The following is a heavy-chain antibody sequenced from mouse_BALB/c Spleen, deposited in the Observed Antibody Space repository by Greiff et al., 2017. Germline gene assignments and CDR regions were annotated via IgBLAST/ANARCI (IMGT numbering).Heavy chain of an antibody. J-gene: IGHJ4*01. D-gene: IGHD2-1*01. CDR1: GYSITSDYA. Sequence: EVKVEESGPGLVKPSQSLSLTCTVTGYSITSDYAWNWIRQFPGNKLEWMGYISYSGSTSYNPSLKSRISITRDTSKNQFFLQLNSVTTEDTATYYCAKGYGNYSQDYWGQGTSVTVAS. V-gene: IGHV3-2*02. CDR2: ISYSGST. CDR3: AKGYGNYSQDY.